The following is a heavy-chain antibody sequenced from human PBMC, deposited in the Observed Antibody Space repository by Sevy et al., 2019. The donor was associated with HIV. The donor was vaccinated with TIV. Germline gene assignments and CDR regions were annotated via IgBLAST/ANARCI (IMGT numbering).Heavy chain of an antibody. CDR3: ARGSLGYCSSTSCYRRTNYYYGMDV. CDR1: GYTFTSYG. D-gene: IGHD2-2*01. V-gene: IGHV1-18*01. Sequence: ASVKVSCKASGYTFTSYGISWVRQAPGQGLEWMGWISAYNGNTNYAQKLQGRVTMTTDTSTSTAYMELRSLGSDDKAVYYCARGSLGYCSSTSCYRRTNYYYGMDVWGQGTTVTVSS. CDR2: ISAYNGNT. J-gene: IGHJ6*02.